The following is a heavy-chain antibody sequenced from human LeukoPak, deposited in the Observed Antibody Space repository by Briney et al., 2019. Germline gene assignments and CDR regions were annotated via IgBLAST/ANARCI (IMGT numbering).Heavy chain of an antibody. CDR2: IYHSGST. V-gene: IGHV4-38-2*02. CDR3: ARLCSIRWCLHDWFDP. CDR1: GYSISSGYY. Sequence: PSETLSLTCTVSGYSISSGYYWGWIRPPPGKGLEWIGSIYHSGSTYYNPSLKSRVTISVDTSKNQFSLKLSSVTAADTAVYYCARLCSIRWCLHDWFDPWGQGTLVTVSS. D-gene: IGHD2-21*01. J-gene: IGHJ5*02.